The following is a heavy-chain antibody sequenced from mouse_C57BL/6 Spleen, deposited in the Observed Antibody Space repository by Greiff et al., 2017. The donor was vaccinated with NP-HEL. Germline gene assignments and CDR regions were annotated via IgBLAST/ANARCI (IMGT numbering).Heavy chain of an antibody. CDR2: ISSGGDYI. Sequence: EVQLVESGEGLVKPGGSLKLSCAASGFTFSSYAMSWVRQTPEKRLEWVAYISSGGDYIYYADTVKGRFTISRDNARNTLYLQMSSLKSEDTAMYYCTRDRAVVATDYYAMDYWGQGTSVTVSS. V-gene: IGHV5-9-1*02. D-gene: IGHD1-1*01. CDR3: TRDRAVVATDYYAMDY. J-gene: IGHJ4*01. CDR1: GFTFSSYA.